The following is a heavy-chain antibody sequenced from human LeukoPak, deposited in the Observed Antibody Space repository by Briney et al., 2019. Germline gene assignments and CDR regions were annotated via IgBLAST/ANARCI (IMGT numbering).Heavy chain of an antibody. J-gene: IGHJ4*02. D-gene: IGHD3-22*01. CDR3: ARTYYYDSSGYYDDRTTYYFDY. CDR2: IYPGDSDT. CDR1: GYRFTSYW. V-gene: IGHV5-51*01. Sequence: GESLKISCKGSGYRFTSYWIGWVRQMPGKGLEWMGIIYPGDSDTRYSPSFQGQVTISADKSISTAYLQWSSLKASDTAMYYCARTYYYDSSGYYDDRTTYYFDYWGQGTLVTVSS.